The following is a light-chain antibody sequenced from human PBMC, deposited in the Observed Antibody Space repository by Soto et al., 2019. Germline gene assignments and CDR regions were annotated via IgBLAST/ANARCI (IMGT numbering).Light chain of an antibody. CDR3: AAWDDSLSGTV. V-gene: IGLV1-47*01. CDR2: RNN. CDR1: SSNIGSNY. J-gene: IGLJ2*01. Sequence: QSVLTQPPSASGTPGQRVTISCSGSSSNIGSNYVYWYQQLPGTAPKLLIYRNNQRPSGVPDRFSGSKSGTSASLAISGVRSEDEADYYCAAWDDSLSGTVFGGGTKLTVL.